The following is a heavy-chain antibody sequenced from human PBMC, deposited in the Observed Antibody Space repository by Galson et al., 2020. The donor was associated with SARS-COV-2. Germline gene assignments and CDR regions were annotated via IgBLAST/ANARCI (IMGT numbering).Heavy chain of an antibody. V-gene: IGHV1-18*01. D-gene: IGHD6-19*01. CDR3: ARSLIAVAGPYYFDY. CDR1: DYTFTNYG. Sequence: ASVKVSCKASDYTFTNYGITLVRQAPGQGLEWVGWISGYNGNTIYAQKLQGRVTMTTDTSASTGYMELRSLRSDDTAVYYCARSLIAVAGPYYFDYWGQGTLVTVSS. CDR2: ISGYNGNT. J-gene: IGHJ4*02.